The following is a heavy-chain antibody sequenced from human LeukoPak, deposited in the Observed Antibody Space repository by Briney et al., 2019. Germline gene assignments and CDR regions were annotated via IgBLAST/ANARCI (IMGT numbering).Heavy chain of an antibody. D-gene: IGHD3-10*01. CDR3: ARVRGIIEGGPGRY. J-gene: IGHJ4*02. Sequence: GRSLRLSCAASGFTFSSYAMHWVRQAPGKGLEWVAVISYDGSNKYYADSVKGRFSISRDTSKNTLYLQMNSLRTDDTAVYYCARVRGIIEGGPGRYWGQGTLVTVSS. CDR1: GFTFSSYA. V-gene: IGHV3-30-3*01. CDR2: ISYDGSNK.